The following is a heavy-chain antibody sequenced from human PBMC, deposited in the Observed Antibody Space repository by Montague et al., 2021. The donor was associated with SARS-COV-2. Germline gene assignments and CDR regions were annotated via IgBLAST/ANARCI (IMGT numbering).Heavy chain of an antibody. D-gene: IGHD2-15*01. CDR2: TYYRSQWYN. J-gene: IGHJ5*02. V-gene: IGHV6-1*01. CDR1: GDSVSSNSAA. CDR3: ARSQHCGGGRCYSLSWFDP. Sequence: CAISGDSVSSNSAAWDWIRQSPSRGLEWLGRTYYRSQWYNDYAVSVGSRIAINPDTSKNHFSLQLDSVTSEDTAVYYCARSQHCGGGRCYSLSWFDPWGQGTLVIVSS.